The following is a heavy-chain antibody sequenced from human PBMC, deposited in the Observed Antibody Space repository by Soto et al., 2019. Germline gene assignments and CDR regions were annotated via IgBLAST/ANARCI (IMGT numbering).Heavy chain of an antibody. CDR2: IYYSGST. CDR3: ARKRGDKAWYFDL. CDR1: GGSISSYY. Sequence: SETLSLTCTVSGGSISSYYWSWIRQPPGKGLEWIGYIYYSGSTNYNPSLKSRVTISVDTSKNQFSLKLSSVTAADTAVYYCARKRGDKAWYFDLWGRGTLVTVSS. D-gene: IGHD3-10*01. V-gene: IGHV4-59*08. J-gene: IGHJ2*01.